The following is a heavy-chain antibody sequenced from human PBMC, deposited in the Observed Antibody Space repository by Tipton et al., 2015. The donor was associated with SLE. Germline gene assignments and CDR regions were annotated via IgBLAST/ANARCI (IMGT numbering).Heavy chain of an antibody. CDR3: ARDEYRYDTTGYHLLGHFDF. J-gene: IGHJ4*02. Sequence: TLSLTCTVSGGSISSGNYYWAWIRQPPGKGLQWIGTMFYGEGGTTYYSPSLKSRVTISLATSKNQFSLNLSSVTAADTAVYYCARDEYRYDTTGYHLLGHFDFWGQGTLVTVSS. D-gene: IGHD3-22*01. CDR2: MFYGEGGTT. V-gene: IGHV4-39*07. CDR1: GGSISSGNYY.